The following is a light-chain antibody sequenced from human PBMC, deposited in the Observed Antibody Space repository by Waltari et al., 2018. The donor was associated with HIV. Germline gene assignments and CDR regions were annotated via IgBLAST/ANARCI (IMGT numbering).Light chain of an antibody. CDR3: SSYTRSSTL. J-gene: IGLJ2*01. V-gene: IGLV2-14*01. CDR1: TSDVGGKNY. Sequence: QSALPQPASVSGSPGQSITISCTGPTSDVGGKNYVSWYQKHPGKAPKLLIYDVSNRPSGVSNRFSGSKSGNTASLTISGLQAEDEADYYCSSYTRSSTLFGGGTKLTVL. CDR2: DVS.